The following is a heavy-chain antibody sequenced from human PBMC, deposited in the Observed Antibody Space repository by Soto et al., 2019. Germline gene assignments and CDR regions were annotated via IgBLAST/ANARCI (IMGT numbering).Heavy chain of an antibody. J-gene: IGHJ4*01. V-gene: IGHV4-59*08. CDR2: IYSSGNT. D-gene: IGHD2-2*01. CDR3: ARRNDVTSRQYSFDS. Sequence: QVQLQESGPGLVKPSETLSLTCTVSRGSINNYYWSWIRQPPGKGLEWIGYIYSSGNTNYTPSLKSRVTIPVDTSKNQFSLHLSSVPAADTAVYYCARRNDVTSRQYSFDSWGQGTLVTVSS. CDR1: RGSINNYY.